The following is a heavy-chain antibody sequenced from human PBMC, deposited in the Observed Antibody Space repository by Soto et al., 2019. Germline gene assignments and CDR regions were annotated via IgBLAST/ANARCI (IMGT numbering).Heavy chain of an antibody. CDR3: ATNSSSKGYFDY. V-gene: IGHV1-18*04. J-gene: IGHJ4*02. D-gene: IGHD6-6*01. Sequence: QVQLVQSGGEVKKPGASVKVSCKASGYTFTSYGISWVRQAPGQGLEWMGWISGYNDETNYAQRLQGRVTMTIDTSTSTAYMELRSLRKDDTAVYYCATNSSSKGYFDYWGQGTLVTVSP. CDR1: GYTFTSYG. CDR2: ISGYNDET.